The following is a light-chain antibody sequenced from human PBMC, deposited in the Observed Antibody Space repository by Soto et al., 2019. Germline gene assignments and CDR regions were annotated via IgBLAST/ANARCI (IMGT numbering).Light chain of an antibody. CDR3: QYYNTFSGT. V-gene: IGKV1-5*01. Sequence: DLQRTPSPSSPFASGRGRDTLTCRASRSIGTWLAWYQHKPGKAPKLLVYGVSSLETGVPSRFSGSGSGTEFTLTISSLQPDDFATYYCQYYNTFSGTFGQGTKVDI. J-gene: IGKJ1*01. CDR2: GVS. CDR1: RSIGTW.